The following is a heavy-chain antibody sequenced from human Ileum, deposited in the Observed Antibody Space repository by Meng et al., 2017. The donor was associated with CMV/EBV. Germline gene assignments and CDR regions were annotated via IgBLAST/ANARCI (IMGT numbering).Heavy chain of an antibody. J-gene: IGHJ3*02. CDR3: ARPRGSSTSSKAFDI. CDR1: GYSFTSYW. Sequence: GGSLRLSCKGSGYSFTSYWIAWVRQMPGKGLEWMGIIYPADSDTRYSPSFQGQVTISADKSISTAYLQWSSLKASDTAMYYCARPRGSSTSSKAFDIWGQGTMVTVSS. CDR2: IYPADSDT. V-gene: IGHV5-51*01.